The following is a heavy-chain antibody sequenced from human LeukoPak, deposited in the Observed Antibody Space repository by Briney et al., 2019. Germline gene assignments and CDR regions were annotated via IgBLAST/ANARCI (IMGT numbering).Heavy chain of an antibody. V-gene: IGHV3-74*01. Sequence: GGSLRLSCAASGFTFSNYLMHWGRQAPGKGLVWVSPINRYRINTSYADSVKGRFTISRDNAKNTLNLQMSSLSAEDTAVYYCARDLGQYYDTSDNWFDSWGQGTLVTVSS. D-gene: IGHD3-22*01. CDR2: INRYRINT. J-gene: IGHJ5*01. CDR3: ARDLGQYYDTSDNWFDS. CDR1: GFTFSNYL.